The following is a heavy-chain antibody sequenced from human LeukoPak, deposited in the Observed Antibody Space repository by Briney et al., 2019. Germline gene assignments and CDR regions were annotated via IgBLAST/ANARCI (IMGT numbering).Heavy chain of an antibody. D-gene: IGHD2-2*01. V-gene: IGHV3-11*01. Sequence: GGSLRLSCAASGFTFSDYYMSWIRRAPGKGLEWVSYISSSGSTIYYADSVKGRFTISRDNAKNSLYLQMNSLRAEDTAVYHCARDRGYCSSTSCYRILYYYGMDVWGQGTTVTVSS. CDR1: GFTFSDYY. J-gene: IGHJ6*02. CDR3: ARDRGYCSSTSCYRILYYYGMDV. CDR2: ISSSGSTI.